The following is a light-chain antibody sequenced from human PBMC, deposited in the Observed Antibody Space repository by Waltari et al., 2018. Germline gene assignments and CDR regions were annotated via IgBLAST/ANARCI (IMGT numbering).Light chain of an antibody. CDR2: DVS. J-gene: IGLJ3*02. CDR3: SSYTSNITRV. CDR1: SSDVGGYNY. V-gene: IGLV2-14*01. Sequence: QSALTQPASVSGSPGQSITISCTGTSSDVGGYNYVSWYQQPPGKAPKLMIYDVSKRPSGVSTRFSGSKAVNTASLTISGLQAEDEAVYYCSSYTSNITRVFGGGTKLTVL.